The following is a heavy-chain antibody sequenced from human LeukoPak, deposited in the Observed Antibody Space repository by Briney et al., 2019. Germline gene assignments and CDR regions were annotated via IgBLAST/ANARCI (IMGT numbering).Heavy chain of an antibody. V-gene: IGHV4-31*03. D-gene: IGHD1-26*01. CDR3: ARSTDGCGSYCFFDY. Sequence: SQTLSLTCTVSGGSISSGGYYWSWIRQHPGKGLEWIGYIYYSGSTYYNPSLKSRVTISVDTSKNQFSLKLSSVTAADTAMYYCARSTDGCGSYCFFDYWGQGTLVTVSS. CDR2: IYYSGST. J-gene: IGHJ4*02. CDR1: GGSISSGGYY.